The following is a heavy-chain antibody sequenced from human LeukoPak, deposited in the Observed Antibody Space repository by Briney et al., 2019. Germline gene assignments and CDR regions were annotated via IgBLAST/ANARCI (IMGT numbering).Heavy chain of an antibody. CDR1: GYTFTGYY. Sequence: GASVKVSCKASGYTFTGYYMHWVRQAPGQGLEWMGWMNPNSGNTGYAQKFQGRVTMTRNTSISTAYMELSSLRSEGTAVYYCARTLSGWELLGGDAFDIWGQGTMVTVSS. CDR2: MNPNSGNT. J-gene: IGHJ3*02. V-gene: IGHV1-8*02. D-gene: IGHD1-26*01. CDR3: ARTLSGWELLGGDAFDI.